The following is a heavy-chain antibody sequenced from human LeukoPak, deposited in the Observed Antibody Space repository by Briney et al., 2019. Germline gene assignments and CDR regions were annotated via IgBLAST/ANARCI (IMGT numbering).Heavy chain of an antibody. CDR3: AKDTASSWWYFDL. Sequence: ETLSLTCTVSGGSITNYYWSWIRQAPGKGLEWVSAITGSGGSTYYADSVKGRFTISRDNSKNTLYLQMNSLRAEDTAVYYCAKDTASSWWYFDLWGRGTLVTVSS. J-gene: IGHJ2*01. V-gene: IGHV3-23*01. CDR2: ITGSGGST. D-gene: IGHD5-18*01. CDR1: GGSITNYY.